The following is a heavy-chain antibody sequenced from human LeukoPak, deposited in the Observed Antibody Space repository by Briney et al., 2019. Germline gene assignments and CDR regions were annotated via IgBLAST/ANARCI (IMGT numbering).Heavy chain of an antibody. J-gene: IGHJ4*02. CDR2: IWYDGSNK. CDR3: ARSPSVHIDY. D-gene: IGHD2-2*01. Sequence: GGSLRLSCAASGFTFSSYGMHWVRQAPGKGLEWVAVIWYDGSNKYYADSVKGRFTISRDNSKSTLYLQMNSLRAEDTAVYYCARSPSVHIDYWGQGTLDTVSS. CDR1: GFTFSSYG. V-gene: IGHV3-33*01.